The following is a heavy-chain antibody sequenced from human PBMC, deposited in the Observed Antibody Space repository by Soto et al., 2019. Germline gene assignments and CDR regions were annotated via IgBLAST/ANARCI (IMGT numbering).Heavy chain of an antibody. Sequence: SVKVSCKASGGTFSSYAISWVRQAPGQGLEWMGGIIPIFGTANYAQKFQGRVTITADESTSTAYMELSSLRSEDTAVYYCARHGQLVSYGMDVWGQGTTVTVSS. J-gene: IGHJ6*02. CDR2: IIPIFGTA. CDR1: GGTFSSYA. V-gene: IGHV1-69*13. D-gene: IGHD6-6*01. CDR3: ARHGQLVSYGMDV.